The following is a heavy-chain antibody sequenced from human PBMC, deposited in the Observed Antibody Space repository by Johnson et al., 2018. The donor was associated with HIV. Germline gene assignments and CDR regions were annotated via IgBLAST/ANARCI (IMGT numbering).Heavy chain of an antibody. V-gene: IGHV3-30*19. CDR1: GFTFSSYA. D-gene: IGHD3-3*01. J-gene: IGHJ3*02. CDR2: ISYDGSIK. Sequence: QMQLVESGGGVVQPGRSLRLSCAASGFTFSSYAMHWVRQGPGKGLEWVAVISYDGSIKYYGDSVKGRFTISRDNSKNTLYLQMNSLRVEDTAVYYCARDALLRFLEWFIWGQGTMVTVSS. CDR3: ARDALLRFLEWFI.